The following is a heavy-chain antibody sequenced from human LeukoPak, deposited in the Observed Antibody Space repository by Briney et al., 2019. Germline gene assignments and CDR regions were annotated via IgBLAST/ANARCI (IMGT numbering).Heavy chain of an antibody. V-gene: IGHV4-30-2*01. J-gene: IGHJ4*02. D-gene: IGHD1-1*01. CDR1: GGSISSGGYS. CDR3: ARGTQLNYFDY. CDR2: IYHSGST. Sequence: SETLSLTCAVSGGSISSGGYSWSWTRQPPGKGLEWIGYIYHSGSTYYNPSLKSRVTISVDRSKNQFSLKLSSVTAADTAVYYCARGTQLNYFDYWGQGTLVTVSS.